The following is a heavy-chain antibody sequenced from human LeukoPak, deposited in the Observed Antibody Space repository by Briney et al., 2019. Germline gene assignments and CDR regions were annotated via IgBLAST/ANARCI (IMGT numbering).Heavy chain of an antibody. CDR3: ARVNIAASTYYFDY. CDR1: GGSINSGSYY. D-gene: IGHD6-13*01. J-gene: IGHJ4*02. CDR2: IYTSGST. Sequence: SQTLSLTCTVSGGSINSGSYYWSWIRQPAGKGLEWIGRIYTSGSTNYNPSLKSRVAISVDTSKNQFSLKLSSVTAADTAVYYCARVNIAASTYYFDYWGQGTLVTVPS. V-gene: IGHV4-61*02.